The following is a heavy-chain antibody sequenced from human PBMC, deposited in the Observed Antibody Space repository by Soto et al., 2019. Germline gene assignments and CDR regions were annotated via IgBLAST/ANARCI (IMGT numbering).Heavy chain of an antibody. V-gene: IGHV2-5*02. CDR1: GFSLSTSGVG. J-gene: IGHJ4*02. CDR3: AHKGDGYRGFKY. D-gene: IGHD5-12*01. Sequence: QITLKESGPTLVKPTQTLTLTCTFSGFSLSTSGVGVGWIRQPPGKAREWLALIYWDDDKRYSQSLKSRLTITKDTIKNQVVLTMINMDPVDTATYYCAHKGDGYRGFKYWGQGTLVTVSS. CDR2: IYWDDDK.